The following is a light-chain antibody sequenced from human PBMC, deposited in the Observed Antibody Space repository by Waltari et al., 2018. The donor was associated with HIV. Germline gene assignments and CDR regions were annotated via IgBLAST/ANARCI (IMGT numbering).Light chain of an antibody. CDR2: NNS. CDR1: SSNIRAGYD. J-gene: IGLJ1*01. Sequence: QSVLTQPPSVSGAPGQRVTISCTGSSSNIRAGYDVHWYQQLPGTAPKLLIYNNSNRPSGVPDRFSGSKSGTSASLAITGLQAEDEADYYCQSYDSSLSGADVFGTGTKVTVL. CDR3: QSYDSSLSGADV. V-gene: IGLV1-40*01.